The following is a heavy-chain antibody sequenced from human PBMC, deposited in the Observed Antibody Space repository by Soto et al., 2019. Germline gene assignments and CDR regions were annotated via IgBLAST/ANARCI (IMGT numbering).Heavy chain of an antibody. J-gene: IGHJ5*02. CDR1: GLTFSSYA. D-gene: IGHD3-10*01. V-gene: IGHV3-23*01. CDR2: ISGSGGST. Sequence: EVQLLESGGGLIQPGGSLRLSCAASGLTFSSYAMSWVRQAPGKGLEWVSAISGSGGSTYYADSVKGRFTISRDTSMNTTDAPMNGLSAEDTAAYYCAKGRLSIRGVIGAWFDPWGQGTRVTVSS. CDR3: AKGRLSIRGVIGAWFDP.